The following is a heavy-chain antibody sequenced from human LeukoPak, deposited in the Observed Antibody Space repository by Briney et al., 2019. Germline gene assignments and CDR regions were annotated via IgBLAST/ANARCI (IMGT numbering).Heavy chain of an antibody. V-gene: IGHV3-23*01. CDR2: ISDSGSDT. D-gene: IGHD5-12*01. Sequence: GGSLRLSCAASGFTFSSYAMSWVRQAPGKGLEWVSCISDSGSDTYYADSVKGRFTISRDNSKNTLYLQMNSLRAEDTAVYYCARGPSGYHNTGGQGTLVTVSS. CDR1: GFTFSSYA. CDR3: ARGPSGYHNT. J-gene: IGHJ4*02.